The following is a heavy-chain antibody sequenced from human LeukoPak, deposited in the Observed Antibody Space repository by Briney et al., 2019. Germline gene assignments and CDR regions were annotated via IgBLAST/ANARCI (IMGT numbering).Heavy chain of an antibody. V-gene: IGHV4-59*01. Sequence: SETLSLTCAVSGGSISSYYWSWIRQPPGEGLEWIGYIYYSGSTNYNPSLKSRVTISVDTSRNQFSLKLSSVTAADTAVYYCARDCSGASCYDYWGQGTLVTVSS. CDR2: IYYSGST. D-gene: IGHD2-15*01. CDR1: GGSISSYY. J-gene: IGHJ4*02. CDR3: ARDCSGASCYDY.